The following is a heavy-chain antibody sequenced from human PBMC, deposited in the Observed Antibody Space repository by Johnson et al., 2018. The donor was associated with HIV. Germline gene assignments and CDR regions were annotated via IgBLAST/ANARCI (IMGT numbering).Heavy chain of an antibody. J-gene: IGHJ3*02. CDR3: VREGEYCSGGFCFRAYDM. CDR1: GFTFSSSW. Sequence: VQLVESGGGVVQPGGSLRLSCAASGFTFSSSWMHWVCQAPEKGLEWVADIKCDGSEKYYGDSVKGRLTISRDNAKNSLYLQVNSLRAEDSTVYYCVREGEYCSGGFCFRAYDMWGQGTMVTVSS. D-gene: IGHD2-15*01. CDR2: IKCDGSEK. V-gene: IGHV3-52*01.